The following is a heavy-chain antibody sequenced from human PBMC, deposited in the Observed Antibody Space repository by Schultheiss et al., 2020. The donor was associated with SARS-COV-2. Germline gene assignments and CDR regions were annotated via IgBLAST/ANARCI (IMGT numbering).Heavy chain of an antibody. J-gene: IGHJ5*02. Sequence: GGSLRLSFAASGFTFDDYGMSWVRQAPGKGLEWVSLIYTGGNTNYADSVKGRFTISRDNAKNSLYLQMNSLRAEDTAVYYCVSDTCTRCYTGRFPTWGQGTLVTVSS. V-gene: IGHV3-20*03. CDR3: VSDTCTRCYTGRFPT. CDR1: GFTFDDYG. D-gene: IGHD2-2*02. CDR2: IYTGGNT.